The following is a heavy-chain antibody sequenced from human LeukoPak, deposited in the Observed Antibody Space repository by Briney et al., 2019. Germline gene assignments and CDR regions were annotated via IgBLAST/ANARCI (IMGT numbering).Heavy chain of an antibody. CDR2: IIPILGIA. V-gene: IGHV1-69*04. CDR3: ATHTAMVSTFDY. Sequence: GASVKVSCKASGGTFSSYAISWVRQAPGQGLEWMGRIIPILGIANYAQKFQGRVTITADKSTSTAYMELSSLGSEDTAVYYCATHTAMVSTFDYWGQGTLDTVSS. CDR1: GGTFSSYA. J-gene: IGHJ4*02. D-gene: IGHD5-18*01.